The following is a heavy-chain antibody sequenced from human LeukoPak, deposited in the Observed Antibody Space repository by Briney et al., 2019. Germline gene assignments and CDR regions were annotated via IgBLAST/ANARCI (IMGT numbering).Heavy chain of an antibody. CDR3: ARERAVAGPDY. V-gene: IGHV3-21*01. D-gene: IGHD6-19*01. J-gene: IGHJ4*02. CDR2: ISSSSYI. CDR1: GFTFSSYS. Sequence: PGGSLRLSCAASGFTFSSYSVNWVRQAPGKGLEWVSSISSSSYIYYADSVKGRFTISRDNAKNSLYLQMNSLRAEDTAVYYCARERAVAGPDYWGQGTLVTVSS.